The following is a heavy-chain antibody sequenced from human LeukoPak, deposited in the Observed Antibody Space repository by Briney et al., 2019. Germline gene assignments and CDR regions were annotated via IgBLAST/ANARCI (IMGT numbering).Heavy chain of an antibody. CDR3: ARQGDDY. V-gene: IGHV3-7*01. CDR2: IKEDGSEK. Sequence: TGGSLRLSCAASGFTFSDYWMSWVRQAPGKGLECVANIKEDGSEKYYVDSVKGRFTISRDNAKNSLYLQMNSLRAEDTAVYYCARQGDDYWGHGTLVTVSS. J-gene: IGHJ4*01. D-gene: IGHD3-16*01. CDR1: GFTFSDYW.